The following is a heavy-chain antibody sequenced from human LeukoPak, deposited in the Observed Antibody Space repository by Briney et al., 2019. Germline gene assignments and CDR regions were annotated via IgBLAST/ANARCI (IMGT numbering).Heavy chain of an antibody. CDR1: GGSISSYY. CDR3: ARRPVLTRYMDV. J-gene: IGHJ6*03. CDR2: IYYSGST. Sequence: PSETLSLTCTVSGGSISSYYWSWIRQPPGKGLEWIGYIYYSGSTNYNPSLKSRVTISVDTSKNQFSLKLSSVTAADTAVYYCARRPVLTRYMDVWGKGTTVTISS. V-gene: IGHV4-59*01. D-gene: IGHD2-8*02.